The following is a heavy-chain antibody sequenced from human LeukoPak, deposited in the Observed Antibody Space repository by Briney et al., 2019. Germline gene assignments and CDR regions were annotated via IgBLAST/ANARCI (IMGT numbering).Heavy chain of an antibody. J-gene: IGHJ3*02. CDR2: LSGSGGST. D-gene: IGHD3-22*01. CDR3: AKRISGDSSGYYYRNDAFDI. CDR1: GFTFSSYA. Sequence: PGGSLRLSCAASGFTFSSYAMSWVRQAPGKGLEWVSALSGSGGSTYYADSVKGRFTISRDNSKNTLYLQMNSLRAEDTAVYYCAKRISGDSSGYYYRNDAFDIWGQGTMVTVSS. V-gene: IGHV3-23*01.